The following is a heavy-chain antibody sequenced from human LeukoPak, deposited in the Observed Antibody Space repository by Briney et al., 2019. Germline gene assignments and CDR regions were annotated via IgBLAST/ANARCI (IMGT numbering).Heavy chain of an antibody. J-gene: IGHJ3*02. CDR3: AKEHDDFEI. CDR2: IWFDGSNK. CDR1: GFTFSNYG. Sequence: HPGGSLRLSCAASGFTFSNYGMLWVRQAPGKGLEWVAFIWFDGSNKHYADSVKGRFSISRDDSKNTLNLEMNSLRAEDTAVYYCAKEHDDFEIWGQGTMVTVSS. V-gene: IGHV3-30*02.